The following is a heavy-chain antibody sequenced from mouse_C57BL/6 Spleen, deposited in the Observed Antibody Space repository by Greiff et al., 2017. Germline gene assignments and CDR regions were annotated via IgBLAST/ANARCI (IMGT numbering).Heavy chain of an antibody. J-gene: IGHJ2*01. Sequence: VKLMESGPELVKPGASVKISCKASGYAFSSSWMNWVKQRPGKGLEWIGRIYPGDGDTNYNGKFKGKATLTADKSSSTAYMQLSSLTSEDSAVYFCARTEDSSYFDYWGQGTTLTVSS. D-gene: IGHD3-2*01. CDR3: ARTEDSSYFDY. CDR1: GYAFSSSW. V-gene: IGHV1-82*01. CDR2: IYPGDGDT.